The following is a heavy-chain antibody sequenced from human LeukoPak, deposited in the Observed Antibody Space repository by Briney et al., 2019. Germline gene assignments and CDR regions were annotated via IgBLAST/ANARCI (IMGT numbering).Heavy chain of an antibody. CDR2: IYSGGST. CDR1: GFTVSSNY. CDR3: AREVSPYSVGATPYFDY. D-gene: IGHD1-26*01. J-gene: IGHJ4*02. Sequence: PGGSLRLSCAASGFTVSSNYMSWVRQAPGKGLEWVSVIYSGGSTYYADSVKGRFTISRDNSKNTLYLQMNSLRAEDTAVYYCAREVSPYSVGATPYFDYWGQGTLVTVSS. V-gene: IGHV3-53*01.